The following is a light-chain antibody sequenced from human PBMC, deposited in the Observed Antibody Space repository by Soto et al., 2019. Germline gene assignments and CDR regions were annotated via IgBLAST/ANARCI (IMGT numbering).Light chain of an antibody. CDR2: WAS. J-gene: IGKJ1*01. CDR3: QEYSTSPST. CDR1: QTIFYSCNRKDY. V-gene: IGKV4-1*01. Sequence: DIVMTQSPDSLAVSLGERATINCRSSQTIFYSCNRKDYLACYQQKPGQPPRVLVYWASTRESRVPARFSGSGSGSHFTLTLSTLPAEDVAVYYCQEYSTSPSTFGQGTKVEIK.